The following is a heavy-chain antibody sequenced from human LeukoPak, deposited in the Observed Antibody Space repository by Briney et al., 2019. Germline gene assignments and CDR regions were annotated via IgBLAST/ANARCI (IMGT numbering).Heavy chain of an antibody. CDR3: ARLARGRWFDP. J-gene: IGHJ5*02. V-gene: IGHV4-59*08. D-gene: IGHD6-6*01. Sequence: NPSETLSLTCTVSGGSISSYYWSWIRQTPGKGLEWIGHIYDSGSTNYNPSLKSRVTISVDTSKNQFSLKVTSVTAADTAVYYCARLARGRWFDPWGQGTLVTVSS. CDR1: GGSISSYY. CDR2: IYDSGST.